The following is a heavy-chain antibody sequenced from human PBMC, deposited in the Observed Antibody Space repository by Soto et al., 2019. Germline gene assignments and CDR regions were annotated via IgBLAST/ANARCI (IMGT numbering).Heavy chain of an antibody. CDR1: GYTFTSYY. CDR2: INPSGGST. D-gene: IGHD3-3*01. J-gene: IGHJ4*02. CDR3: ARDPDYDFWSGSSSGIDY. V-gene: IGHV1-46*01. Sequence: ASVKASCKASGYTFTSYYMQWVRQAPGQGLEWMGIINPSGGSTSYAQKFQGRVTMTRDTSTSTVYMELSSLRSEDTAVYYCARDPDYDFWSGSSSGIDYWGQGTLVTVSS.